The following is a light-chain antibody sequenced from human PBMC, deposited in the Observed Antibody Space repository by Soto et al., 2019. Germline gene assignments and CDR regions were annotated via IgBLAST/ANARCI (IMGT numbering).Light chain of an antibody. J-gene: IGLJ2*01. V-gene: IGLV2-14*01. CDR2: EVS. CDR3: SSYTSSSTLVV. Sequence: QSALTQPASVSGSPGQSITISCTGTSSDVGGYNYVSWYQQHPGKAPKLMIYEVSNRPSGVSNRFSGSKSGNTASLTISGLHAEDEADYYCSSYTSSSTLVVFGGGTKLTDL. CDR1: SSDVGGYNY.